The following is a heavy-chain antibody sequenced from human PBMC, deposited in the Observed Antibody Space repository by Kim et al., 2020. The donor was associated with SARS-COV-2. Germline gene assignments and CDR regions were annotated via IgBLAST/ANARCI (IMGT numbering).Heavy chain of an antibody. Sequence: GGSLRLSCAASGFTFSSYAMSWVRQAPGKGLEWVSAISGSGGSTYYADSVKGRFTISRDNSKNTLYLQMNSLRAEDTAVYYCAKLGRYYYDSSGPKGAFDIWGQGTMVTVSS. J-gene: IGHJ3*02. CDR1: GFTFSSYA. CDR2: ISGSGGST. V-gene: IGHV3-23*01. D-gene: IGHD3-22*01. CDR3: AKLGRYYYDSSGPKGAFDI.